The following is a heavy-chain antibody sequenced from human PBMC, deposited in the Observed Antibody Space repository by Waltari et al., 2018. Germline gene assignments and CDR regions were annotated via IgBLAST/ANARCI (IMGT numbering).Heavy chain of an antibody. V-gene: IGHV3-74*01. D-gene: IGHD3-3*01. J-gene: IGHJ4*02. CDR3: ARVRITIFGVVTEGYFGY. CDR2: INSDGSST. Sequence: EVQLVESGGGLVQPGGSLSLSCADSGFTFIGSWLHWVRQAPVKGLVWVSRINSDGSSTSYADSVKGRFTISRDNAKNTLYLQMNSLRAEDTAVYYCARVRITIFGVVTEGYFGYWGQGTLVTVSS. CDR1: GFTFIGSW.